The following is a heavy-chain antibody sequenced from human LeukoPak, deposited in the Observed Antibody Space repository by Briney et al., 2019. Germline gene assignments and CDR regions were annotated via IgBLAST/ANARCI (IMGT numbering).Heavy chain of an antibody. Sequence: PSETLSLTCAVYGGSFSGYYWSWIRQPPGKGLEWIGEINHSGSTNYNLSLKSRVTISVDTSKNQFSLKLSSVTAADTAVYYCARGGYFDYWGQGTLVTVSS. CDR3: ARGGYFDY. CDR1: GGSFSGYY. V-gene: IGHV4-34*01. CDR2: INHSGST. J-gene: IGHJ4*02.